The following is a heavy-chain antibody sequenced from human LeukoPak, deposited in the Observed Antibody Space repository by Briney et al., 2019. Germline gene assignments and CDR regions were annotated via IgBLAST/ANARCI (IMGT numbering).Heavy chain of an antibody. CDR3: VRVVTTSSGRYHFDN. V-gene: IGHV3-72*01. CDR2: SQTTKPNSCTT. J-gene: IGHJ4*02. D-gene: IGHD6-25*01. Sequence: GGSLRLSCAASGFAITDHHMAWVRQAPGKGMEWVGRSQTTKPNSCTTEYAASVKGRFTISRDDSKNSLYLQLNSLKTEDTAVYYCVRVVTTSSGRYHFDNWGQGTLVTVSS. CDR1: GFAITDHH.